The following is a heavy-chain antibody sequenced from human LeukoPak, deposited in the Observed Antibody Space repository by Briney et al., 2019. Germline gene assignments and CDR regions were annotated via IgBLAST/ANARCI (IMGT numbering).Heavy chain of an antibody. Sequence: GGSLRLSCAASGFTFDDYAMHWVRQAPGKGLEWVSGISWNSGSIGYADSVKGRFTISRDNAKNSLYLQTNSLRAEDTALYYCAKSVDYDSSGYYLAYYFDYWGQGTLVTVSS. CDR3: AKSVDYDSSGYYLAYYFDY. J-gene: IGHJ4*02. D-gene: IGHD3-22*01. CDR1: GFTFDDYA. V-gene: IGHV3-9*01. CDR2: ISWNSGSI.